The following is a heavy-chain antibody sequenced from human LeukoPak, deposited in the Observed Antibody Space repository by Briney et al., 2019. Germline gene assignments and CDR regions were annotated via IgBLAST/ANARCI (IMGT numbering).Heavy chain of an antibody. V-gene: IGHV4-34*01. Sequence: SETLSLTCAVYGGSFSGYYWSWIRQPPGKGLEWIGEINHSGSTNYNPSLKSRVTISVDTSKNQFSLKLSSVTAADTAVYYCARDPGVGATTLGAFDIWGQGTMSPSLQ. CDR2: INHSGST. CDR3: ARDPGVGATTLGAFDI. J-gene: IGHJ3*02. D-gene: IGHD1-26*01. CDR1: GGSFSGYY.